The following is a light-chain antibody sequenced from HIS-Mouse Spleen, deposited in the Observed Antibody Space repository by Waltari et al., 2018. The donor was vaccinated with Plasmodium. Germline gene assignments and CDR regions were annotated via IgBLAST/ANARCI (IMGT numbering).Light chain of an antibody. Sequence: DLVMTQSPVPLAVSLGEKPTFICTSSLSVLYSSNNKNYLAWYQQKPGQPPKLLIYWASTRESGVPDRFSGSGSGTDFTLTISSLQAEDVAVYYCQQYYSTPYTFGQGTKLEIK. V-gene: IGKV4-1*01. CDR2: WAS. J-gene: IGKJ2*01. CDR1: LSVLYSSNNKNY. CDR3: QQYYSTPYT.